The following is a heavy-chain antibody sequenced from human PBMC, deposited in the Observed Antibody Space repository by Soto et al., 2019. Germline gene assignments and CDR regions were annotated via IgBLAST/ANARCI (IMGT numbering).Heavy chain of an antibody. Sequence: GXSVKVGSNASGYPLTGYYMHWVRQAPGQGLEWMGWINPNSGGTNYAQKFQGWVTMTRDTSISTAYMELSRLRSDDTAVYYCARDMSIAALVYYGMDVWGQGTTVTV. CDR3: ARDMSIAALVYYGMDV. V-gene: IGHV1-2*04. CDR2: INPNSGGT. D-gene: IGHD6-6*01. CDR1: GYPLTGYY. J-gene: IGHJ6*02.